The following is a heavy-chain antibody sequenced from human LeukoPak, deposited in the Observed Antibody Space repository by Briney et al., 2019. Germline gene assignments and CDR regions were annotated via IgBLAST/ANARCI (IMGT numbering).Heavy chain of an antibody. CDR3: TRSVRNGHIDY. CDR1: GYTFTSYD. CDR2: MNPNSGNT. V-gene: IGHV1-8*01. D-gene: IGHD2-21*01. Sequence: ASVKVSCKASGYTFTSYDINWVRQATGQGLEWMGWMNPNSGNTGYAQKFQGRVTMTRSTSISTAYMELSSLRFEDTAVYYCTRSVRNGHIDYWGQGTLFTVSS. J-gene: IGHJ4*02.